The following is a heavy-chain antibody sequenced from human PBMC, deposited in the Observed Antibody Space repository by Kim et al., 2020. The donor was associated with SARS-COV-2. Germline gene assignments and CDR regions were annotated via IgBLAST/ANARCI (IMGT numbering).Heavy chain of an antibody. CDR2: IYSSGIT. Sequence: SETLSLTCTVSGGSISGHAWDWIRQPAGKGLEWIGQIYSSGITHYNPSLKGRVTMSVDTSENRFSLRLSSVTAADTAVYYCARDGVVSIPSDYYYYIDV. J-gene: IGHJ6*03. CDR1: GGSISGHA. CDR3: ARDGVVSIPSDYYYYIDV. D-gene: IGHD6-6*01. V-gene: IGHV4-4*07.